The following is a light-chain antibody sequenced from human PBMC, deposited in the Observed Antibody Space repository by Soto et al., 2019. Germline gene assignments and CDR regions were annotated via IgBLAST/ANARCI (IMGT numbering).Light chain of an antibody. CDR3: QQSYSTPRT. V-gene: IGKV1-39*01. CDR1: QSISSW. CDR2: DAS. J-gene: IGKJ1*01. Sequence: DIQMTQSPSSMSASVGDSVTLTCRASQSISSWLAWYQQKPGKAPKLLIYDASSLESGVPSRFSGSGSGTDFTLTISSLQPEDFATYYCQQSYSTPRTFGQGTKVDI.